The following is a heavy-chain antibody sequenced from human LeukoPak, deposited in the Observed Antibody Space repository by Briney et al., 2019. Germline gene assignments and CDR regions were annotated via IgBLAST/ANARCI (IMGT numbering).Heavy chain of an antibody. CDR1: GFTFSNYW. D-gene: IGHD3-3*01. J-gene: IGHJ3*02. Sequence: GGSLRLSCAASGFTFSNYWMSWVRQAPGKGLEWVANIKQDGSEKYYVDSVKGRFTISRDSAKNSLYLQMNSLRAEDTAVYYCARGLRFLEWTYAFDIWGQGTMVTVSS. CDR2: IKQDGSEK. CDR3: ARGLRFLEWTYAFDI. V-gene: IGHV3-7*03.